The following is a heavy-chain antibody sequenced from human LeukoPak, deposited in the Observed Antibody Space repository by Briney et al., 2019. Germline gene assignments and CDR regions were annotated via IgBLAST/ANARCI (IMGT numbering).Heavy chain of an antibody. CDR3: TRRGAVTYGLDY. J-gene: IGHJ4*02. CDR2: IRYDGSNK. CDR1: GVTFNNYA. D-gene: IGHD4-17*01. Sequence: QPGGSLRLSCEASGVTFNNYAMSWVRQAPGKGLEWVAFIRYDGSNKNYADSVKGRFTISRDNSKNTLYLQMNSLRAEDTAVFFCTRRGAVTYGLDYWGQGTLVTVSS. V-gene: IGHV3-30*02.